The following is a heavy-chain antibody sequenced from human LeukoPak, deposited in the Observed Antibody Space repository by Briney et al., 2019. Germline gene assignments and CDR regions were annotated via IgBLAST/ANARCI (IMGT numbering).Heavy chain of an antibody. CDR2: VSAYNGKT. CDR3: ASPGQVVALELNAFDI. Sequence: ASVKVSCKASGYTFTSYGISWVRQAPGQGLEWMGWVSAYNGKTNYAQKFQGRVTMTTDTSTSTAYMELRSLGSDDTAVYYCASPGQVVALELNAFDIWGQGTMVTVSS. V-gene: IGHV1-18*01. D-gene: IGHD6-19*01. CDR1: GYTFTSYG. J-gene: IGHJ3*02.